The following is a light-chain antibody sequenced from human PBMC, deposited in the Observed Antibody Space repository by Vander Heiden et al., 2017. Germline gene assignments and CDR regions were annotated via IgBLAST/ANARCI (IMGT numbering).Light chain of an antibody. CDR2: AAS. J-gene: IGKJ1*01. Sequence: DIQLTQSPSFLSASVGDRVTITCRASQGISSYLAWYQQKPGKAPKVLIYAASTWQSGVPSRFSGSGSGTEFTLTSSSLQPEDSATYYCQQLKSYQTFGQGTKVEIK. CDR1: QGISSY. V-gene: IGKV1-9*01. CDR3: QQLKSYQT.